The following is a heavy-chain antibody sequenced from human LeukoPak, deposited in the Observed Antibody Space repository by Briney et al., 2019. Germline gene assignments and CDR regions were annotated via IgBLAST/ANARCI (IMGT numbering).Heavy chain of an antibody. CDR1: GYSFSSYG. Sequence: GASVKVSCKTSGYSFSSYGISWVRQAPGQGLEWMGWISGYNGNTNYAQKLRGRATMTTDTSTSTAYMELRSLRSDDTAVYYCARETYSGNYFPGGWFDPWGQGTLVTVSS. J-gene: IGHJ5*02. D-gene: IGHD1-26*01. CDR2: ISGYNGNT. V-gene: IGHV1-18*01. CDR3: ARETYSGNYFPGGWFDP.